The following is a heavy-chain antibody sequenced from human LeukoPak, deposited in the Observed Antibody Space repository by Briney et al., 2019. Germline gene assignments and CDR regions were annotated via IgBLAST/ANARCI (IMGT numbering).Heavy chain of an antibody. CDR2: ISAYNGNT. V-gene: IGHV1-18*01. D-gene: IGHD2-2*01. CDR1: GYTFTSCG. Sequence: ASVKVSCKASGYTFTSCGISWVRQAPGQGLEWMGWISAYNGNTNYAQKLQGRVTMTTDTSTSTAYMELRSLRSDDTAVYYCARELPIVVVPAAISAAIRRFDPWGQGTLVTVSS. CDR3: ARELPIVVVPAAISAAIRRFDP. J-gene: IGHJ5*02.